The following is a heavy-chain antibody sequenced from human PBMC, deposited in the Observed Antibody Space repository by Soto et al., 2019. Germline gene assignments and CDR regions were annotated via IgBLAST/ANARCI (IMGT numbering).Heavy chain of an antibody. J-gene: IGHJ4*02. D-gene: IGHD3-16*02. CDR2: ISWNSGSI. CDR3: AKDITPIKRYDYIWGSYRYTGSVATWAFDY. CDR1: GFTFDDYA. Sequence: GGSLRLSCAASGFTFDDYAMHWVRQAPGKGLEWVSGISWNSGSIGYADSVKGRFTISRDDAKNSLYLQMNSLRAEDTALYYCAKDITPIKRYDYIWGSYRYTGSVATWAFDYWGQGTLVTVSS. V-gene: IGHV3-9*01.